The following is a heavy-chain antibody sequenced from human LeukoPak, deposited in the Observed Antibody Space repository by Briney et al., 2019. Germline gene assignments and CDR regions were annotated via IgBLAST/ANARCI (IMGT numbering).Heavy chain of an antibody. CDR1: GGSISSSSYY. Sequence: SETLSLTCTVSGGSISSSSYYWGWIRQPPGTGLEWLGYIYYSGSTNYNPSLKSRVTISVDTSKNQFSLKLSSVTAADTAVYYCARSPMVRGVITPDYWGQGTLVTVSS. J-gene: IGHJ4*02. CDR3: ARSPMVRGVITPDY. V-gene: IGHV4-61*05. D-gene: IGHD3-10*01. CDR2: IYYSGST.